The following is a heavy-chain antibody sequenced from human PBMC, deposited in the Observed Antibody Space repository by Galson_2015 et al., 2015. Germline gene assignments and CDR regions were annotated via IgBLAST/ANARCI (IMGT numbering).Heavy chain of an antibody. Sequence: CAISGDSVSSNSAAWNWIRQSPSRGLEWLGRTYYRSKWYNDYAVSVKSRITINPDTSKNQFSLQLNSVTPEDTAVYYCARDFKMGSYYPPHYYMDVWGKGTTVTVSS. D-gene: IGHD3-10*01. J-gene: IGHJ6*03. CDR2: TYYRSKWYN. CDR3: ARDFKMGSYYPPHYYMDV. V-gene: IGHV6-1*01. CDR1: GDSVSSNSAA.